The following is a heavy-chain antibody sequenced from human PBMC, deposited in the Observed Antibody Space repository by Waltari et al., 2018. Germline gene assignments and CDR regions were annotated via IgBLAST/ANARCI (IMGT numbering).Heavy chain of an antibody. CDR2: ISSSSSYI. D-gene: IGHD3-16*02. V-gene: IGHV3-21*01. CDR1: GFTFSSYS. CDR3: ARGERGYDYVWGSYRYDY. Sequence: EVQLVESGGGLVKPGGSLRLSCADSGFTFSSYSMKWVRQAPGLGLEWVSSISSSSSYIYYADSVKGRFTISRDNAKNSLYLQMNSLRAEDTAVYYCARGERGYDYVWGSYRYDYWGQGTLVTVSS. J-gene: IGHJ4*02.